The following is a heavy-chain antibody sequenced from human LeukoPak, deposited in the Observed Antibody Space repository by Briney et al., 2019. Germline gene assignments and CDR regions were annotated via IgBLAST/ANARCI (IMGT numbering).Heavy chain of an antibody. D-gene: IGHD2-15*01. V-gene: IGHV3-33*06. CDR1: GFTFRSYA. CDR2: IWYDGSNK. CDR3: AKEGGCSGGTCYLDY. J-gene: IGHJ4*02. Sequence: PGRSLRLSCAASGFTFRSYAMHWVRQAPGKGLEWVAVIWYDGSNKYYADSVKGRFTISRDNSKNTLYLQMNTLRAEDTAVYYCAKEGGCSGGTCYLDYWGQGTLVTVSS.